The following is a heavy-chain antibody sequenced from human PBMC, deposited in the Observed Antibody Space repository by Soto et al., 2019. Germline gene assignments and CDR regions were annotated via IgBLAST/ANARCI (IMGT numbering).Heavy chain of an antibody. CDR1: GGSISSYY. CDR3: ARDRRLITLVRGVSLWLHP. CDR2: IYYSGST. D-gene: IGHD3-10*01. V-gene: IGHV4-59*01. Sequence: SETLSLTCTVSGGSISSYYWSWIRQPPGKGLEWIGYIYYSGSTNYNPSLKSRVTISVDTSKNQFSLKLSSVTAADTAVYYCARDRRLITLVRGVSLWLHPCRQRPPFTVSS. J-gene: IGHJ5*02.